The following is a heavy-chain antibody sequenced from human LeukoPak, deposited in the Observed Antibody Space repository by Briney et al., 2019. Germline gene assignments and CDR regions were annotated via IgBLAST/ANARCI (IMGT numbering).Heavy chain of an antibody. CDR1: GGSISRYY. D-gene: IGHD6-6*01. J-gene: IGHJ3*02. CDR3: ARAPGYSSSSLGAFDI. Sequence: SETLSLTCTVSGGSISRYYWNWVRQPPGKGLEWIGYIYYSGSTDYNPSLKSRVSISIDTSKSQFSLKLSSVTPADTAVYYCARAPGYSSSSLGAFDIWGQGTMVTVSS. V-gene: IGHV4-59*01. CDR2: IYYSGST.